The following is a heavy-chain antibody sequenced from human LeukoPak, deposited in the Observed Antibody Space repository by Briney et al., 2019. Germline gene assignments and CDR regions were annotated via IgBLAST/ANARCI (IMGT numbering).Heavy chain of an antibody. Sequence: GRSLRLSRAASGFTFSSYAMHWVRQAPGKGLEWVAVISYDGSNKYYADSVKGRSTISRDNSKNTLYLQMNSLRAEDTAVYYCARDGPDDSIDYWGQGTLVTVSS. J-gene: IGHJ4*02. V-gene: IGHV3-30-3*01. CDR2: ISYDGSNK. CDR3: ARDGPDDSIDY. D-gene: IGHD3-22*01. CDR1: GFTFSSYA.